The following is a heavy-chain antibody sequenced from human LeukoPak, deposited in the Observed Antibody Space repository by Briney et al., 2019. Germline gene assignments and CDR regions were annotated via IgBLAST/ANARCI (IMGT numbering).Heavy chain of an antibody. Sequence: GRSLRLSCAASGFTFSTYGMHWVRQAPGKVLEWVAVISYDGSNKNYAGSVKGRFTISRDNSKSTLYLQMNSLRAEDTAVYYCAKAVTGHYIDYWGQGTLVTVSS. D-gene: IGHD6-19*01. J-gene: IGHJ4*02. CDR1: GFTFSTYG. V-gene: IGHV3-30*18. CDR3: AKAVTGHYIDY. CDR2: ISYDGSNK.